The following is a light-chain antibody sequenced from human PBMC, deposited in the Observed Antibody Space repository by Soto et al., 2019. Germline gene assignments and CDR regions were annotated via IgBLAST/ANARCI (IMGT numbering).Light chain of an antibody. CDR3: QQYGGSPPLT. CDR2: GTS. Sequence: EVVLTQSPDTLSLSPGERATLSCRTSHSVDIYLAWYQQKPGQAPRLLIYGTSSRATGVPDRFSGSGSGTDFTLTISRLEPEDFAVYFCQQYGGSPPLTFGGGTKVEI. CDR1: HSVDIY. V-gene: IGKV3-20*01. J-gene: IGKJ4*01.